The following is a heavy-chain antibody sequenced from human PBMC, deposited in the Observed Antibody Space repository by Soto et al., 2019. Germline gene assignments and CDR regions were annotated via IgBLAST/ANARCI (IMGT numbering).Heavy chain of an antibody. CDR1: GFTFNDFG. V-gene: IGHV3-23*01. Sequence: GGSLRLSCEASGFTFNDFGMSWVRQTPGKGLEWVSTLNHDGRNTHYAASVEGRFTISRDNSKNTLYLQMGSLRAEDTAIYYCAKDAGNEESLFDYWGRGTLVTVSS. CDR2: LNHDGRNT. CDR3: AKDAGNEESLFDY. J-gene: IGHJ4*02.